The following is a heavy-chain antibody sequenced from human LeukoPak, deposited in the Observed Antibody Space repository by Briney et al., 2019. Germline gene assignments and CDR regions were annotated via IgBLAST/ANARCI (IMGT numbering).Heavy chain of an antibody. J-gene: IGHJ4*02. CDR3: SGSSFYDYFDY. CDR2: IYTSGST. CDR1: GGSISSYY. Sequence: LETLSLTCTVSGGSISSYYWSWIRQPPGKVLEWIGYIYTSGSTNYNPSLKSRVTISVDTSKNQFSLKLSSVTAADTAVYYCSGSSFYDYFDYWGQGTLVTVSS. V-gene: IGHV4-4*09. D-gene: IGHD2/OR15-2a*01.